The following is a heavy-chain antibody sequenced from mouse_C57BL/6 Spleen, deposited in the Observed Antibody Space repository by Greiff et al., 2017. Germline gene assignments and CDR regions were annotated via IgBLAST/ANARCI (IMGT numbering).Heavy chain of an antibody. Sequence: EVKLMESGPGLVKPSQSLSLTCSVPGYSITSGYYWNWIRQFPGNKLEWMGYISYDGSNNYNPSLKNRISITRDTSKNQFFLKLNSVTTEDTATYYCARDSDSSGYYYAMDYWGQGTSVTVSS. V-gene: IGHV3-6*01. CDR2: ISYDGSN. J-gene: IGHJ4*01. D-gene: IGHD3-2*02. CDR1: GYSITSGYY. CDR3: ARDSDSSGYYYAMDY.